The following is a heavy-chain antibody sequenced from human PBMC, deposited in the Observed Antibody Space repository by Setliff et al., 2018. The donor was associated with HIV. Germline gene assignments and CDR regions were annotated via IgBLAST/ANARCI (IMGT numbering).Heavy chain of an antibody. J-gene: IGHJ5*02. V-gene: IGHV4-39*01. CDR1: GDSVNDRSYF. Sequence: PSETLSLTCTVSGDSVNDRSYFWGWIRQPPGKGLEWIGTFYHNGDSRYNPSLKSRVTISVDTSKNQFSLKLSSVTAADTAVYYCARGNNGYYYDSSGYYHWGQGTLVTV. CDR3: ARGNNGYYYDSSGYYH. CDR2: FYHNGDS. D-gene: IGHD3-22*01.